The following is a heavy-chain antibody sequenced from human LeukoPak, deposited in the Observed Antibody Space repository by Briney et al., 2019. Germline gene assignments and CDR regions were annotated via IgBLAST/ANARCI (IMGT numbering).Heavy chain of an antibody. CDR3: ARGQQLSPWAVANYYYYMDV. CDR1: GYTFTSYG. CDR2: ISAYNGNT. V-gene: IGHV1-18*01. D-gene: IGHD6-13*01. J-gene: IGHJ6*03. Sequence: GASVKVSCKASGYTFTSYGISWMRQAPGQGLEWMGWISAYNGNTNYAQKLQGRVTMTTDTSTSTAYMELRSLRSDDTAVYYCARGQQLSPWAVANYYYYMDVWGKGTTVTVSS.